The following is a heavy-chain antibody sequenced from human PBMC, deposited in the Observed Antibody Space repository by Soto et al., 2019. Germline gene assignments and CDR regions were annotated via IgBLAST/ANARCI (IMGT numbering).Heavy chain of an antibody. V-gene: IGHV1-69*01. Sequence: QVQLVQSGAEMKKPGSSVKVSCKASGGSLNNYLITWVRQAPGQGLEWLGEIVPLSGATNSAQKFQGRVTITADDSTKTAYMELRSLRPDDTAMYFCARGGVDTVTFDYWGQGTLVTVSS. CDR1: GGSLNNYL. CDR3: ARGGVDTVTFDY. J-gene: IGHJ4*02. CDR2: IVPLSGAT. D-gene: IGHD5-18*01.